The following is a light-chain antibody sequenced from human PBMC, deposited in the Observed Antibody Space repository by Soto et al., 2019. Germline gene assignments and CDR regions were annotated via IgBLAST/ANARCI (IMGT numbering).Light chain of an antibody. Sequence: DIQMTQSPSSLSASVGDRVTIICRAGQSITTYLNWYQQKPGKAPNLLIYAASRLQSGVPSRFSGSGSGTDFTLTISSLQPEDFATYYCQESDAFPYTFGGGTKVDIK. J-gene: IGKJ4*01. CDR3: QESDAFPYT. CDR1: QSITTY. V-gene: IGKV1-39*01. CDR2: AAS.